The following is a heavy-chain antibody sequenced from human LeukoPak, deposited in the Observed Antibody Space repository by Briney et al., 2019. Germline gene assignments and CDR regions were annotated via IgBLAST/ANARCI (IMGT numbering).Heavy chain of an antibody. V-gene: IGHV4-39*07. CDR1: GGSISSSSYY. CDR2: IYYSGST. CDR3: ARALVDTAMVIFDY. D-gene: IGHD5-18*01. J-gene: IGHJ4*02. Sequence: SETLSLTCTVSGGSISSSSYYWGWIRQPPGKGLEWIGSIYYSGSTYYNPSLKSRVTISVDRSKNQFSLKLSSVTAADTAVYYCARALVDTAMVIFDYWGQGTLVTVSS.